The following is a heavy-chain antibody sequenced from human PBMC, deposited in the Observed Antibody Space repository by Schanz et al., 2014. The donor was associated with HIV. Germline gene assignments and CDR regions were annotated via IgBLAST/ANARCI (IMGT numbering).Heavy chain of an antibody. CDR1: GGTVSSSA. CDR2: TNPVFGKA. D-gene: IGHD3-10*01. Sequence: QVQLVQSGGEVKNPGSSVKVSCKASGGTVSSSAITWMRQAPGQGPEWMGGTNPVFGKAIYAQKFQGRLTIIADESTSTVYMELSSLRSEDTAVYYCARGEMVRGVVKQHVFQIWGQGTMVTVSS. V-gene: IGHV1-69*01. J-gene: IGHJ3*02. CDR3: ARGEMVRGVVKQHVFQI.